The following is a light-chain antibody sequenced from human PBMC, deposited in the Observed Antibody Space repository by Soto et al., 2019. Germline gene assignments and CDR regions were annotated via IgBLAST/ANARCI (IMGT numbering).Light chain of an antibody. V-gene: IGKV1-39*01. CDR2: AAS. CDR1: QTIKSY. Sequence: DIPMTQSPSSLSASVGDRVTITCRASQTIKSYLNWYQQKPGKVPKLLIYAASSLQSGVPSRFSGSGSGTDFTLTISSLQPEDFATYYCQQSYSTPLTFGPGTKVDIK. CDR3: QQSYSTPLT. J-gene: IGKJ3*01.